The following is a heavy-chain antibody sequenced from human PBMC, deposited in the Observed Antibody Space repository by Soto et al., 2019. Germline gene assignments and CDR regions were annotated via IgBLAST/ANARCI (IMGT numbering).Heavy chain of an antibody. CDR2: IYYSGST. CDR1: GGSITSENW. J-gene: IGHJ4*02. Sequence: PSETLSLTCTVSGGSITSENWWSWVRQPPGKGLEWIGYIYYSGSTNYNPSLKSRVTISVDTSKNQFSLKLNSMTAADTAVFYCARRGSGGIAVAGTSFDYRGQRTLVTVSS. CDR3: ARRGSGGIAVAGTSFDY. D-gene: IGHD6-19*01. V-gene: IGHV4-59*08.